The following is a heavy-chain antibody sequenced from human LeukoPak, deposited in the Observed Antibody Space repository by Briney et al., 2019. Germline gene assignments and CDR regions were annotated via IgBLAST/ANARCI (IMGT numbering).Heavy chain of an antibody. CDR3: ARAGGRSPFDY. V-gene: IGHV3-21*01. Sequence: SGGSLRLSCAASGFTFSSYSMNWVRQAPGKGLEWVSFISSSSSYIYYADSVKGRFTISRDNAKNSLYLQMNSLRAEDTAVYYCARAGGRSPFDYWGQGTLVTVSS. D-gene: IGHD2-15*01. CDR1: GFTFSSYS. J-gene: IGHJ4*02. CDR2: ISSSSSYI.